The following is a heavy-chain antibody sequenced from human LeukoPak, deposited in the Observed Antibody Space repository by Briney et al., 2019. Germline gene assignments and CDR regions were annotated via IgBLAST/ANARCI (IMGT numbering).Heavy chain of an antibody. V-gene: IGHV4-61*02. CDR3: ARERMIDSSGYRDAFDI. J-gene: IGHJ3*02. CDR2: IYTSGST. Sequence: SQTLSLTCTVSGGSISSGSYYWSWIRQPAGKGLEWIGRIYTSGSTNYNPSLKSRVTISVDTSMNQFSLKLSSVTAAVTAVYYCARERMIDSSGYRDAFDIWGQGTMVTVSS. CDR1: GGSISSGSYY. D-gene: IGHD3-22*01.